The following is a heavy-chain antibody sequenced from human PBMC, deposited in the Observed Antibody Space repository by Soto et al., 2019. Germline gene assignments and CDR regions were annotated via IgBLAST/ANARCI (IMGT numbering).Heavy chain of an antibody. CDR2: INHSGST. Sequence: SETLSLTCAVYGGSFSGYYWSWIRQPPGKGLEWIGEINHSGSTNYNPSLKSRVTISVDTSKNQLSLKLSSVTAADTAVYYCARGGIVVVPAARRFDPWGQGTLVTVSS. V-gene: IGHV4-34*01. CDR1: GGSFSGYY. CDR3: ARGGIVVVPAARRFDP. J-gene: IGHJ5*02. D-gene: IGHD2-2*01.